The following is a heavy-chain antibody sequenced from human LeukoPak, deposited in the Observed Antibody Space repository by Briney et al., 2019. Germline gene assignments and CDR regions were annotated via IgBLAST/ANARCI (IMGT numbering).Heavy chain of an antibody. V-gene: IGHV3-21*01. CDR2: ISSSSSSYI. CDR3: ARDSAVVTYNWFDP. D-gene: IGHD2-21*02. Sequence: GGSLRLSCAASGFTFSSYSMNWVRQAPGRGLEWVSSISSSSSSYIYYADSVKGRFTISRDNAKNSLYLQMNSLRAEDTAVYYCARDSAVVTYNWFDPWGQGTLVTVSS. J-gene: IGHJ5*02. CDR1: GFTFSSYS.